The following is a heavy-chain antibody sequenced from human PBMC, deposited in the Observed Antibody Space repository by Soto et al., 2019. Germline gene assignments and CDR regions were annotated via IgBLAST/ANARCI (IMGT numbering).Heavy chain of an antibody. CDR2: FDPEDGET. J-gene: IGHJ3*02. CDR3: ATDRPLYCSGGSCYGDDAFDI. D-gene: IGHD2-15*01. V-gene: IGHV1-24*01. Sequence: ASVKVSCKVSGYTLTELSMHWVRQAPGKGLEWMGGFDPEDGETIYAQKFQSRVTMTEDTSTDTAYMELSSLRSEDTAVYYCATDRPLYCSGGSCYGDDAFDIWGQGTMVT. CDR1: GYTLTELS.